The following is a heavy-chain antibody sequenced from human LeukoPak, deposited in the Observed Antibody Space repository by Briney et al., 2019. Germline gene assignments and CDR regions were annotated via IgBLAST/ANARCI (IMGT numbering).Heavy chain of an antibody. CDR3: ARPRLELFPFDY. J-gene: IGHJ4*02. Sequence: SETLSLTCTVSGDSISSSSYYWGWIRQPPGKGLEWIGSIYYSGSTYYNPSLKSRVTISVDTSKNQFSLKLSSVTAADTAVFYYARPRLELFPFDYWGQGTLVTVSS. CDR1: GDSISSSSYY. CDR2: IYYSGST. D-gene: IGHD3-10*01. V-gene: IGHV4-39*01.